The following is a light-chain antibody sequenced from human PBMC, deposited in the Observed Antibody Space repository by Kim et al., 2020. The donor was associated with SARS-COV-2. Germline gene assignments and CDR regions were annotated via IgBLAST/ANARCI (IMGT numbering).Light chain of an antibody. CDR3: QQFNNHPLT. J-gene: IGKJ4*01. Sequence: ASVGDTVTITCRASQGLSSALAWYQQKSGKAPKLLIYDASSLQSGVPSRFSGSGSGTDFTLTIRSLQPEDFATYYCQQFNNHPLTFGGGTKVDIK. CDR1: QGLSSA. V-gene: IGKV1D-13*01. CDR2: DAS.